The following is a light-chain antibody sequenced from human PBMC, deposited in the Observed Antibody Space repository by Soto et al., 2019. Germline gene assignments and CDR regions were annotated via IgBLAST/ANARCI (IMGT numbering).Light chain of an antibody. J-gene: IGKJ2*01. CDR3: QQYNNWPPA. Sequence: EIVMTQSPATPSVSPGERATLSCRASQSVSSNLAWYQQKPGQAPRLLIYGASTRATGIPARFSGSGSGTEFTLTISSLQSEDFAVYYCQQYNNWPPAFGQGTKLEIK. V-gene: IGKV3-15*01. CDR1: QSVSSN. CDR2: GAS.